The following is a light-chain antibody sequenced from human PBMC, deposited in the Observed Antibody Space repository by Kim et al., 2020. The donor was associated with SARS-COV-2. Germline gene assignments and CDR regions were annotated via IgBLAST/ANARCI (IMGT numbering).Light chain of an antibody. V-gene: IGKV1-33*01. J-gene: IGKJ4*01. CDR3: QQYANLPPFT. CDR1: QDISSS. CDR2: DAS. Sequence: DIQMTQSPSSLSASVGDRVTITCQASQDISSSLNWYQQKPGKAPELLIYDASNLETGVPSRFSGSGSGTDFTFTISSLQPEDFATYYCQQYANLPPFTFGGGSKVEIK.